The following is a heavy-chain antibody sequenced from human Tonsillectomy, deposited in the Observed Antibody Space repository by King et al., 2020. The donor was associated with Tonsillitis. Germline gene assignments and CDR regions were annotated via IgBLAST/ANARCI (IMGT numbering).Heavy chain of an antibody. Sequence: QLVQSGGGLIQPGGSLRLSCAASGFTVNSNYMSWVRQAPGKGLEWVSVIYTGGSTYYADSVKGRFTISRDNSKNTVYLQMNSLRAEDTAVYYCARAPPVTPDYGMDVWGQGTPVTVSS. D-gene: IGHD4-17*01. CDR3: ARAPPVTPDYGMDV. V-gene: IGHV3-53*01. CDR1: GFTVNSNY. CDR2: IYTGGST. J-gene: IGHJ6*02.